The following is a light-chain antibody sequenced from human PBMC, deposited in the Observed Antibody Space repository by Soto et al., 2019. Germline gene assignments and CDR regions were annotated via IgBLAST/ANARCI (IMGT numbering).Light chain of an antibody. Sequence: QSVLTQPPSASGSPGQSVTISCTGTSSDVGGYDYVSWYQQHPGKAPKLMIYEVTIRPSGVPDRFSGSKSGNTASLTISGLQAEDEADYYCCSYAGSYTLYVFGTGTKVTVL. CDR2: EVT. CDR3: CSYAGSYTLYV. V-gene: IGLV2-8*01. CDR1: SSDVGGYDY. J-gene: IGLJ1*01.